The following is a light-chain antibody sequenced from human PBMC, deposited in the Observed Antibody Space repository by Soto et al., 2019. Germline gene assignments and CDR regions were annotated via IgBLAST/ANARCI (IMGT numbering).Light chain of an antibody. CDR2: TAS. CDR1: QGIRSE. V-gene: IGKV1-6*01. Sequence: AIQMTQSPSSLSASVGERVTITCRASQGIRSELGWYQQKPGKAPNLLIYTASSLQSGVPSRFSGSGSGTDFTLTISSLQPEDFETYYCIQDYNDPLTFGGGTKVDIK. CDR3: IQDYNDPLT. J-gene: IGKJ4*01.